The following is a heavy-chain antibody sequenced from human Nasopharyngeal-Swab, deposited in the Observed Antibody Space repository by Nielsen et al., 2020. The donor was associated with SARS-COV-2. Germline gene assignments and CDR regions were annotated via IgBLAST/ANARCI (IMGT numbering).Heavy chain of an antibody. Sequence: ASVKVSCKASGYTFTSYAMNWVRQAPGQRLEWMGWINAGNGNTKYSQKFQGRVTITRDTSASTAYMELSSLRSEDTAVYYCARGGLLYYYDSSGYFFLDYWGQGTLVTVSS. CDR1: GYTFTSYA. CDR3: ARGGLLYYYDSSGYFFLDY. J-gene: IGHJ4*02. D-gene: IGHD3-22*01. V-gene: IGHV1-3*01. CDR2: INAGNGNT.